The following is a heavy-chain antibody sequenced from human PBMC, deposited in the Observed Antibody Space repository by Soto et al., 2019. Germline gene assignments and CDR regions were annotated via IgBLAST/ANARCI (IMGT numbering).Heavy chain of an antibody. Sequence: QVQLQESGPGLVKPSQTLSLTCTVSGGSISSGGYYWSWIRQHPGKGLEWIGYIYYSGSTYYNPSLKSRVTISVDTSKNQFSLKLSSVTAADTAVYYCARVRSGGYSSSPPNWFDPWGQGTLVTVSS. D-gene: IGHD6-6*01. CDR1: GGSISSGGYY. V-gene: IGHV4-31*03. J-gene: IGHJ5*02. CDR2: IYYSGST. CDR3: ARVRSGGYSSSPPNWFDP.